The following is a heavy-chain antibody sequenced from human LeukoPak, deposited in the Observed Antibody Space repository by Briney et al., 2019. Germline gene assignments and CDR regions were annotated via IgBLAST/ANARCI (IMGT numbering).Heavy chain of an antibody. Sequence: PGGSLRLSCAASGFTFSIYSINWVRQAPGKGLEWVSFITGNSNYIYYADSVKGRFTISRDNAKNSLYLQMNSLRAEDTAVYYCAREGIWFGESPNSNYFDYWGQGTLVTVSS. CDR1: GFTFSIYS. D-gene: IGHD3-10*01. CDR2: ITGNSNYI. CDR3: AREGIWFGESPNSNYFDY. J-gene: IGHJ4*02. V-gene: IGHV3-21*01.